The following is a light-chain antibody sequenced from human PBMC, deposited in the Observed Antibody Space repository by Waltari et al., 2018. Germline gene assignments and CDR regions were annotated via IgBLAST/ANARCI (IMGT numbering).Light chain of an antibody. V-gene: IGLV1-40*01. CDR1: SSNIGAPYD. Sequence: QSVLTPPPSVSGAPGQRVTISCTGSSSNIGAPYDVHWYQQLPGTAPKLLIYANTNRPSGVPDRFSGSKSGTSASLAITGLQAEDEADYYCQSYDISLSGSVFGSGTKVTVL. CDR3: QSYDISLSGSV. CDR2: ANT. J-gene: IGLJ6*01.